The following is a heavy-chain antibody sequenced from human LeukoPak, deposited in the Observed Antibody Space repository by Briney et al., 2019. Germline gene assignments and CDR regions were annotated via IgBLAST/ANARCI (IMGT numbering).Heavy chain of an antibody. J-gene: IGHJ6*03. CDR2: IWYDGSNK. CDR3: AKGSGDPDYYYYYYVDV. D-gene: IGHD4-17*01. CDR1: GFTFSSYG. Sequence: GGSLRLSCAASGFTFSSYGMHWVRQAPGKGLEWVAVIWYDGSNKYYADSVKGRFTISRDNSKNTLYLQMNSLRAEDTAVYYCAKGSGDPDYYYYYYVDVWGKGTTVTVSS. V-gene: IGHV3-33*06.